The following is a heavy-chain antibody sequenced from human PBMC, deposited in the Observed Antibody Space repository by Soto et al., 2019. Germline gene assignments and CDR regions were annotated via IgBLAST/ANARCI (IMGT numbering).Heavy chain of an antibody. CDR3: ASRVEYYGSGPTENYCDY. J-gene: IGHJ4*02. Sequence: ASVKVSCKASGGTFSSYTISWVRQAPGQGLEWMGRIIPILGIANYAQKFQGRVTITADKSTSTAYMELSSLRSEDTAVYYCASRVEYYGSGPTENYCDYWAREPRSPSPQ. CDR1: GGTFSSYT. V-gene: IGHV1-69*02. D-gene: IGHD3-10*01. CDR2: IIPILGIA.